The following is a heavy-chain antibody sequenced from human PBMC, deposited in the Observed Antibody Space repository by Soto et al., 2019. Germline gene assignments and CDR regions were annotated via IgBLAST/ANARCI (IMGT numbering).Heavy chain of an antibody. D-gene: IGHD6-6*01. CDR1: GYTFTSYY. J-gene: IGHJ5*02. CDR2: INPSGGST. Sequence: ASVKVSCKASGYTFTSYYMHWVRQAPGQGLEWMGIINPSGGSTSYAQKFQGRVTMTRDTSTSTVYMELSSLRSEDTAVYYCARVRPYSSSSRRQAQPLDPWGQGTLVTVSS. V-gene: IGHV1-46*01. CDR3: ARVRPYSSSSRRQAQPLDP.